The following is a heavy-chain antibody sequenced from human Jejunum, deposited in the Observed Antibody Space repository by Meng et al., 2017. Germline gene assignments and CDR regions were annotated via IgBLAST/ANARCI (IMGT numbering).Heavy chain of an antibody. D-gene: IGHD1-14*01. V-gene: IGHV4-4*02. Sequence: VQVQESGPGLVEPSGPLSLPCTVSGVSTTAPFYWTWIRQAPGKGLEWIGEVWPSGASYYNPSLSSRITISIDTSNNQFSLEVAFLTAADTAVYYCARAIRERYFDSWGQGTLVTVSS. J-gene: IGHJ4*02. CDR3: ARAIRERYFDS. CDR1: GVSTTAPFY. CDR2: VWPSGAS.